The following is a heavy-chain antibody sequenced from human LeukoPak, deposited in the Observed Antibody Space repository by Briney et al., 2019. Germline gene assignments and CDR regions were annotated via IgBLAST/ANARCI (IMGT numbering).Heavy chain of an antibody. CDR2: ISGPGGST. V-gene: IGHV3-23*01. J-gene: IGHJ4*02. CDR1: GFTFSSCA. CDR3: AKAGSDMAYHFDY. Sequence: PGGSLRLSCAASGFTFSSCAMGWVRQAPVKGLEWVSVISGPGGSTYYTGSVKGRFTISRDNSKNTLFLQINSLRAEDTAVYYCAKAGSDMAYHFDYWGQGALVTVSS. D-gene: IGHD5-24*01.